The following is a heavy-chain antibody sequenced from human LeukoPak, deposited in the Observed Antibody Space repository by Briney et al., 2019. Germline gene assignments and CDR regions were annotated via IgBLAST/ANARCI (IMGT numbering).Heavy chain of an antibody. D-gene: IGHD3-3*01. CDR1: GGSISSYY. J-gene: IGHJ6*03. CDR3: GRANRASGFWSGYYNYYYYIDV. V-gene: IGHV4-59*08. Sequence: SETLSLTCTVSGGSISSYYWSWIRQPPGKGLEWIGYIYYSGSTNYNPSLKSRVTISVDTSKNQFSLKLSSVTAADTAVYYCGRANRASGFWSGYYNYYYYIDVWGKGTTVTVSS. CDR2: IYYSGST.